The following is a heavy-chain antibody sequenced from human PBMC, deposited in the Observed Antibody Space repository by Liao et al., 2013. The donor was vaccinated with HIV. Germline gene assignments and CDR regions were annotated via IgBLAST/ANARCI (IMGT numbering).Heavy chain of an antibody. J-gene: IGHJ2*01. CDR1: GGSISSSTYY. CDR3: ARALWGLDWYFDL. CDR2: IYYSGST. V-gene: IGHV4-39*07. Sequence: QLQLQESGLGLVKPSETLSLTCTVSGGSISSSTYYWGWIRQPPGKGLEWIGSIYYSGSTYNNPSLKSRVTISVDTSKNQFSLKLSSVTAADTAVYYCARALWGLDWYFDLWAVAPWSLSLQ. D-gene: IGHD7-27*01.